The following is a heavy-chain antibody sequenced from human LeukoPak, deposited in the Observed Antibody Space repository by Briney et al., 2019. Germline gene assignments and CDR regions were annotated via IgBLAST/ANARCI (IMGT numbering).Heavy chain of an antibody. D-gene: IGHD2-15*01. CDR3: ARPPDGYCSGAGCSFEY. Sequence: GESLKISCKGSGYNFPGYWIGWVRQKPGKGLEWMGVIYPGDSDIRYSPLFQGQVIISADKSIRTAYLQWNNLKASDTAMYYRARPPDGYCSGAGCSFEYWGQGTLLTVSS. J-gene: IGHJ4*02. CDR2: IYPGDSDI. CDR1: GYNFPGYW. V-gene: IGHV5-51*01.